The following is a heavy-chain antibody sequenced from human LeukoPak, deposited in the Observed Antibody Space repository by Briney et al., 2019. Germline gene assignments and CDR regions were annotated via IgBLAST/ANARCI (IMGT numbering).Heavy chain of an antibody. CDR3: VRGGKTSNYFDY. CDR2: INSDVTLT. V-gene: IGHV3-74*01. CDR1: GFTFSSYS. Sequence: GSLRLSCAASGFTFSSYSMNWVRHAPGKRLVWVSRINSDVTLTTYADSVKGRFTISRDNAKNTLYLQMNSLRAEDTAVYYCVRGGKTSNYFDYWGQGNLVTVSS. J-gene: IGHJ4*02.